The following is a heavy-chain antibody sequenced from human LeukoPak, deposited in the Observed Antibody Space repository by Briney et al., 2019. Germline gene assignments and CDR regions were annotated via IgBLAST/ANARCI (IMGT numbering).Heavy chain of an antibody. Sequence: SQTLSLTCALSGDIVSSNSAAWHWIRQSPSRGLEWLGRTYYRSKLYNDYAVSVKSRITINPDTSKNQFSLQLNSVTPEDTAVYYCARGRYSSGWALDYWGQGTLVTVSS. V-gene: IGHV6-1*01. CDR1: GDIVSSNSAA. J-gene: IGHJ4*02. D-gene: IGHD6-19*01. CDR3: ARGRYSSGWALDY. CDR2: TYYRSKLYN.